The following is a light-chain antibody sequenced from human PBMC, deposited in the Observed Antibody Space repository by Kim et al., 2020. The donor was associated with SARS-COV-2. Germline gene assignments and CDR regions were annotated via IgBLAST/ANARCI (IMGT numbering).Light chain of an antibody. V-gene: IGLV2-11*01. Sequence: PGQGRTMSCTGTSSGVGGSNSVCWYQEDPGRAPNLMIYDVSRRPSGGPERWSGGKSGDTASRTISGLKAEDEADYFCCSYAGSRWVFGGGTQRTV. CDR3: CSYAGSRWV. J-gene: IGLJ3*02. CDR2: DVS. CDR1: SSGVGGSNS.